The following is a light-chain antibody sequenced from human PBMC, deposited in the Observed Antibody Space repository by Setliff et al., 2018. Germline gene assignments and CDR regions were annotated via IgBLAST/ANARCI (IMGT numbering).Light chain of an antibody. V-gene: IGLV2-14*01. CDR3: SSYTSLSTRV. CDR2: EVS. Sequence: QSALTQPASVSGSPEQSITISCTGEFGAYGSAYVSWYQQHPDKAPKLIIFEVSNRPSGIPNRFSGSKSGNTASLSISGLQAEDEADYYCSSYTSLSTRVFGTGTKVTVL. CDR1: FGAYGSAY. J-gene: IGLJ1*01.